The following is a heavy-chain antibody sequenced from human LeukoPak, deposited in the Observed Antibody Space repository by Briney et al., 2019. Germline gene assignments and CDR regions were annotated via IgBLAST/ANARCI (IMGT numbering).Heavy chain of an antibody. V-gene: IGHV1-8*01. CDR3: ANTQLSIYCSGGSCYYPTNWFDP. CDR2: MNHNSGNT. CDR1: GYTFTSYD. J-gene: IGHJ5*02. Sequence: SVKVSCKASGYTFTSYDINRVRQAPGQGLEWMGWMNHNSGNTGYAQKFQGRVTITRNTSISTAYMELSSLRSEDTAVYYCANTQLSIYCSGGSCYYPTNWFDPWGQGTLVTVSS. D-gene: IGHD2-15*01.